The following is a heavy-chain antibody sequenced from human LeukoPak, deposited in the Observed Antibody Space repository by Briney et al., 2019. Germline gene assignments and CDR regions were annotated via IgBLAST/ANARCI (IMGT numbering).Heavy chain of an antibody. CDR1: GVSISTYY. V-gene: IGHV4-59*12. CDR2: IYYSGSS. CDR3: ARGSITVVPAFDI. Sequence: KPSETLSLPCTLSGVSISTYYWSWIRQPPRKGLEWIGYIYYSGSSGYNPSLKSRGTISVDTSKNQFSLKLSSVTAADTAVYYCARGSITVVPAFDIWGQGTMVTVSS. J-gene: IGHJ3*02. D-gene: IGHD3-3*01.